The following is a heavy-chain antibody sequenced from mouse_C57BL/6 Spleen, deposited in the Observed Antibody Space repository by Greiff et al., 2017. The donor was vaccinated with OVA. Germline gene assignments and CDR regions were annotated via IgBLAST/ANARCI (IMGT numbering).Heavy chain of an antibody. D-gene: IGHD2-1*01. V-gene: IGHV1-22*01. CDR3: ARVPGYGKDMDY. CDR1: GYTFTDYN. J-gene: IGHJ4*01. Sequence: EVQLVESGPELVKPGASVKMSCKASGYTFTDYNMHWVKQSHGKSLEWIGYINPNHGGTSYNQKFKGKATLTVNKSSSTAYMELRSLTSEDSAVYYCARVPGYGKDMDYWGQGTSVTVSS. CDR2: INPNHGGT.